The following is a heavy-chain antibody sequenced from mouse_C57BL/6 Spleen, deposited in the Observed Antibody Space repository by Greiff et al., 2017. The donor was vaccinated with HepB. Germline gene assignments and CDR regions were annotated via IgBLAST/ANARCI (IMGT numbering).Heavy chain of an antibody. Sequence: QVQLQQPGAELVRPGSSVKLSCKASGYTFTSYWMHWVKQRPIQGLEWIGNIDPSDSETHYNQKFKDKATLTVDKSSSTAYMQLSSLTSEDSAVYYCAREDSSGGAYWGQGTLVTVSA. CDR2: IDPSDSET. CDR1: GYTFTSYW. D-gene: IGHD3-2*02. J-gene: IGHJ3*01. V-gene: IGHV1-52*01. CDR3: AREDSSGGAY.